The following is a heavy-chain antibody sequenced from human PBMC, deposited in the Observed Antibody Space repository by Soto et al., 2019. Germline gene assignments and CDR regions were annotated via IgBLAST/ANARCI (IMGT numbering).Heavy chain of an antibody. CDR2: FVPLFGST. Sequence: QVQLVQSGAEVKKPGSSVKVSCQASGGTFSGYALTWVRQAPGQGLEWMGEFVPLFGSTNYAQKFAGRITIIADESTSTGYMELSTLRSEDTAVYYCATPSLGTSSPPYFDTWGQGILVTVSS. CDR3: ATPSLGTSSPPYFDT. J-gene: IGHJ4*02. V-gene: IGHV1-69*01. CDR1: GGTFSGYA.